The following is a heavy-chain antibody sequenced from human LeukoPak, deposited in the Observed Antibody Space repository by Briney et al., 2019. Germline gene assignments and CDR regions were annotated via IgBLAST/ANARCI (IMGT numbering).Heavy chain of an antibody. V-gene: IGHV4-39*07. CDR2: IYYSGST. CDR1: GVSISSSSYY. D-gene: IGHD2-8*01. CDR3: ARAVYDMDYYYYMDV. Sequence: SETLSLTCTVSGVSISSSSYYWGWIRQPPGKGLEWIGSIYYSGSTYYNPSLKSRVTISVDTSKNQFSLKLSSVTAADTAVYYCARAVYDMDYYYYMDVWGKGTTVTVSS. J-gene: IGHJ6*03.